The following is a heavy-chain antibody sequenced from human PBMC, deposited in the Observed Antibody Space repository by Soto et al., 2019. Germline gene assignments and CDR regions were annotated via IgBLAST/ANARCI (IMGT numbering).Heavy chain of an antibody. Sequence: QVQLVQSGAEVKKPGSSVRGSCKASGDTFTVYSINWVRQAPGLGLEWMGRINPILSMSNYAQRFQGRVTMTADKSTSTAYMELSSLRSEDTAMYYCASSYGSGYRAFDYWGQGALVTVSS. CDR1: GDTFTVYS. CDR3: ASSYGSGYRAFDY. CDR2: INPILSMS. V-gene: IGHV1-69*02. D-gene: IGHD3-10*01. J-gene: IGHJ4*02.